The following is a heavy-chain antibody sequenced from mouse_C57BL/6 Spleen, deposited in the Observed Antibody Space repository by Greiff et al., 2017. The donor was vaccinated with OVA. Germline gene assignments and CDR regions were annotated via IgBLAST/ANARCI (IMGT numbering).Heavy chain of an antibody. V-gene: IGHV1-50*01. CDR2: IDPSDSYT. CDR1: GYTFTSYW. Sequence: VQLQQSGAELVKPGASVKLSCKASGYTFTSYWMQWVKQRPGQGLEWIGEIDPSDSYTNYNQKFKGKATLTVDTSSSTAYLQLSSLTSEDTAVYYCTTSYDGYHFDDWGQGTTLTVSS. J-gene: IGHJ2*01. CDR3: TTSYDGYHFDD. D-gene: IGHD2-3*01.